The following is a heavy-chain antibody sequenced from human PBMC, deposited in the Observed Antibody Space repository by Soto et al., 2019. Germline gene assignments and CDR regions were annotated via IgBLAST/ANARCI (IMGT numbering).Heavy chain of an antibody. CDR3: AGEGTYDSSGYSYYFDY. CDR1: GFTVSSNY. V-gene: IGHV3-53*02. CDR2: IYSGGST. J-gene: IGHJ4*02. Sequence: EVQLVETGGGLIQPGGSLRLSCAASGFTVSSNYMSWVRQAPGKGLEWVSVIYSGGSTYYADSVKGRFTISRDNSKNTLYLQMNSLRAEDTAVYYCAGEGTYDSSGYSYYFDYWGQGTLVTVSS. D-gene: IGHD3-22*01.